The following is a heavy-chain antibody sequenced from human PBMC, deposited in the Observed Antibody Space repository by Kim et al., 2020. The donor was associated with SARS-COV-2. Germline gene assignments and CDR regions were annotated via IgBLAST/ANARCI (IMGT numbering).Heavy chain of an antibody. D-gene: IGHD6-25*01. J-gene: IGHJ4*02. CDR1: GFTFTGYA. CDR2: IDGSDGTT. CDR3: MKGRSGWKWDH. V-gene: IGHV3-23*01. Sequence: GGSLRLSCTTSGFTFTGYAMSWVRQAPGKGLEWVSSIDGSDGTTYYVDSVKGRFTISRDNSKNTLYLQMNSLRDDDTAVYYCMKGRSGWKWDHWGQGTRV.